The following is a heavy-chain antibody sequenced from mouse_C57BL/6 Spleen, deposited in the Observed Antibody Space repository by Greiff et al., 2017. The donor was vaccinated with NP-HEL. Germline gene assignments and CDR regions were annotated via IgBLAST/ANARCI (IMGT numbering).Heavy chain of an antibody. V-gene: IGHV3-6*01. J-gene: IGHJ2*01. CDR2: ISYDGSN. CDR1: GYSITSGYY. CDR3: ARGWLPFDY. Sequence: VQLKESGPGLVKPSQSLSLTCSVTGYSITSGYYWNWIRQFPGNKLEWMGYISYDGSNNYNPSLKNRISITRDTSKNQFFLKLNSVTTEDTATYYCARGWLPFDYWGKGTTLTVSS. D-gene: IGHD2-3*01.